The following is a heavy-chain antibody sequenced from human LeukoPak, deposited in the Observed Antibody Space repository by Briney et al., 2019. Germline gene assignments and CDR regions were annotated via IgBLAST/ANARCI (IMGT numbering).Heavy chain of an antibody. CDR3: ARDRPLDADDYYGFYFFDY. CDR1: GYTFTGYY. V-gene: IGHV1-2*02. Sequence: ASVKVSCKASGYTFTGYYMHWVRQAPGQGLEWMGWINPNSGGTNHAQKFQGRVTMTRDTSISTAYMELSRLRSDDTAVYYCARDRPLDADDYYGFYFFDYWGQGTLVTVSS. J-gene: IGHJ4*02. CDR2: INPNSGGT. D-gene: IGHD3-10*01.